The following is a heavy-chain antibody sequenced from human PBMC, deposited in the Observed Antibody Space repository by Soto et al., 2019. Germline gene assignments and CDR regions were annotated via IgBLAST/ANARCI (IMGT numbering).Heavy chain of an antibody. CDR3: ARGDSSRWYSRDY. CDR2: INAGNGNT. V-gene: IGHV1-3*01. D-gene: IGHD6-13*01. J-gene: IGHJ4*02. CDR1: GYTFTGYA. Sequence: ASVKVSCKASGYTFTGYAMHWVRQAPGQRLEWMGWINAGNGNTKYSQKFQGRVTITRDTSASTAYMELSSLRSEDTAVYYCARGDSSRWYSRDYWGQGTLVTVSS.